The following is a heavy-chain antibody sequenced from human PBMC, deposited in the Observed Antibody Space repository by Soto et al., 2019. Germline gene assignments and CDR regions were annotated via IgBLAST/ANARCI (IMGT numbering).Heavy chain of an antibody. CDR2: ISYDGSNK. D-gene: IGHD1-1*01. Sequence: GGSLRLSCAASGFTFSSYAMHWVRQAPGKGLEWVAVISYDGSNKYYADSVKGRFTISRDNSKNTLYLQMNSLRAEDTAVYYCARALGVQLERPGDDAFDIWGQGTMVTVSS. V-gene: IGHV3-30-3*01. J-gene: IGHJ3*02. CDR1: GFTFSSYA. CDR3: ARALGVQLERPGDDAFDI.